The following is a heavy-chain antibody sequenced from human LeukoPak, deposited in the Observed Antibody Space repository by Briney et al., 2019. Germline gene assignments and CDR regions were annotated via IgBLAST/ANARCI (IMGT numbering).Heavy chain of an antibody. CDR2: ISGSGAST. CDR1: GFTFSSYA. Sequence: GGSLRLSCEASGFTFSSYAMSWVRQAPGKGLEWVSTISGSGASTYYADSVKGRFTISRDNSKNTLYLQMNSLRAEDTAVYYCARRDYYYGVDVWGQGTTVTVSS. V-gene: IGHV3-23*01. J-gene: IGHJ6*02. CDR3: ARRDYYYGVDV.